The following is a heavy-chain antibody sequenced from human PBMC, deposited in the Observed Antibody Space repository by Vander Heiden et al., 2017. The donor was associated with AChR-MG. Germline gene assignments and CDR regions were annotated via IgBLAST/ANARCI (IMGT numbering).Heavy chain of an antibody. CDR1: GFTFSTYS. J-gene: IGHJ4*02. D-gene: IGHD3-16*01. Sequence: EVQLVESGGGLVQPGKSLRLSCAASGFTFSTYSINWVRQAPGQGLEWVSYISSSSNVIYYADSVKGRFTISRDNAKTSVYLQMNSLRDEDTAMYYCARVLGGAAPFDYWGQGTLVTVSS. CDR2: ISSSSNVI. V-gene: IGHV3-48*02. CDR3: ARVLGGAAPFDY.